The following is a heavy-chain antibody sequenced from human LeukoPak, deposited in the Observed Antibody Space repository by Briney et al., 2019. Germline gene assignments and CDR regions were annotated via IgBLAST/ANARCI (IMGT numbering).Heavy chain of an antibody. D-gene: IGHD3-9*01. CDR2: IYYSGST. V-gene: IGHV4-59*01. J-gene: IGHJ3*01. CDR1: GGSISSYY. CDR3: ARDLTVTDGGSYYDAFDV. Sequence: SETLSLTCTVSGGSISSYYWSWIRQPPGKGLEWIGYIYYSGSTNYNPSLKSRVTISVDTSKNQFSLKLSSVTAADTAVYYCARDLTVTDGGSYYDAFDVWGQGTLVTVSS.